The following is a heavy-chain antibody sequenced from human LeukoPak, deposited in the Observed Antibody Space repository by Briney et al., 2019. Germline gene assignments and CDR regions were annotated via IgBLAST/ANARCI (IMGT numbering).Heavy chain of an antibody. D-gene: IGHD1-26*01. CDR3: ARGTGYSGSLGP. Sequence: GGSLRLSCSASGFTFSSYAMHWVRQAPGKGLVWVSRINSDGSSTSYADSVKGRFTISRDNAKNTLYLQMNSLRAEDTAVYYCARGTGYSGSLGPWGQGTLVTVSS. CDR2: INSDGSST. CDR1: GFTFSSYA. V-gene: IGHV3-74*01. J-gene: IGHJ5*02.